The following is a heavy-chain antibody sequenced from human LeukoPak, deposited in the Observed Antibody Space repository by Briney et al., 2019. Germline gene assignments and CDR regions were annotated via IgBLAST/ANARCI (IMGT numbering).Heavy chain of an antibody. D-gene: IGHD4-17*01. CDR1: GYTFTSYG. CDR3: ARVIGLPVTTATTFPDY. CDR2: ISAYNGNT. Sequence: ASVKVSCKASGYTFTSYGISWVRQAPGQGLEWMGWISAYNGNTNYAQKLQGRVTMTTDTSTSTAYMELRSLRSDDTAVYYCARVIGLPVTTATTFPDYWGQGTLVTVSS. J-gene: IGHJ4*02. V-gene: IGHV1-18*01.